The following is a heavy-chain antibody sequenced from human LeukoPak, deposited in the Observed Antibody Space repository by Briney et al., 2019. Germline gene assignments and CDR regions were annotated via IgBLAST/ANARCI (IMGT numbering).Heavy chain of an antibody. CDR2: IYYSGST. CDR3: ARAYQLLKIFGN. J-gene: IGHJ4*02. Sequence: SETLSLTCTVSGGSISSSSYYWGWIRQPPGKGLEWIGSIYYSGSTYYNPSLKSRVTISVDTSKNQFFLKLSSVTAADTAVYYCARAYQLLKIFGNWGQGTLVADSS. D-gene: IGHD2-2*01. CDR1: GGSISSSSYY. V-gene: IGHV4-39*07.